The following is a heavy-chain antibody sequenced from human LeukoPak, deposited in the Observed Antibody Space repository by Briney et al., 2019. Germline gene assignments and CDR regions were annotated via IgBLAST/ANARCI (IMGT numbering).Heavy chain of an antibody. J-gene: IGHJ6*04. CDR3: ARVAAEVVAVPGAIGFGWLRRDYYSRGF. D-gene: IGHD2-2*02. CDR2: IYPIFGTA. CDR1: GGTFSSYV. Sequence: SLTVSCTASGGTFSSYVISWVRQAPGQGLEWMGGIYPIFGTANYAQKFQGSVTITRDMSTSTVYIELSSLRSEDTAVYYCARVAAEVVAVPGAIGFGWLRRDYYSRGFWGKRTAVTASS. V-gene: IGHV1-69*05.